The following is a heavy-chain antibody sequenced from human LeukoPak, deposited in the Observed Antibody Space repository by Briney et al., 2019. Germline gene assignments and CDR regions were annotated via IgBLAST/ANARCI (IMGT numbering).Heavy chain of an antibody. J-gene: IGHJ5*01. V-gene: IGHV3-30*19. D-gene: IGHD6-13*01. CDR1: GFTFSSYG. CDR2: ISYDGSNK. CDR3: AREHPHSSSWPFDS. Sequence: GGSVRLSCTASGFTFSSYGMHWVRQAPGKGLEWVAVISYDGSNKYYADSVKGRFTISRDNSTNTLYLQMNSLRAEDTAVYYCAREHPHSSSWPFDSWGQGTLVTVSS.